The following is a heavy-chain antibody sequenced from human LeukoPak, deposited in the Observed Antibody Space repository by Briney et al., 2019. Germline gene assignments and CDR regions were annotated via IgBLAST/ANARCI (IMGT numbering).Heavy chain of an antibody. V-gene: IGHV1-69*06. CDR1: GGTFSSYA. Sequence: GASVKVSCKASGGTFSSYAISWVRQAPGQGLEWMGGIIPIFGTANYGQKFQGRVTITADKSTSTAYMELSSLRSEDTAVYYCARDDSAQFRNQRSHYYYMDVWGKGTTVTVSS. D-gene: IGHD2-15*01. J-gene: IGHJ6*03. CDR3: ARDDSAQFRNQRSHYYYMDV. CDR2: IIPIFGTA.